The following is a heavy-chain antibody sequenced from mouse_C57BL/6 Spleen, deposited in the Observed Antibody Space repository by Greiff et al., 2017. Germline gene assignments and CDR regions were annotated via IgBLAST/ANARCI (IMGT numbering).Heavy chain of an antibody. CDR1: GFTFSSYG. CDR2: ISSGGSYT. V-gene: IGHV5-6*01. CDR3: ARQGITTVVAHWYFDV. D-gene: IGHD1-1*01. J-gene: IGHJ1*03. Sequence: ELKLVESGGDLVKPGGSLKLSCAASGFTFSSYGMSWVRQTPDKRLEWVATISSGGSYTYYPDSVKGRFTISRDNAKNTLYLQMSSLKSEDTAMYYCARQGITTVVAHWYFDVWGTGTTVTVSS.